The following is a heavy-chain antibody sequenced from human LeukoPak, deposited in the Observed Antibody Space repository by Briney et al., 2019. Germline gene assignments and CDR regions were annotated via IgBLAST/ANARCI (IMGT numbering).Heavy chain of an antibody. Sequence: QTGGSLRLSCAASGFTFSSYAMSWVRQAPGKGLEWVSAISGSGGSTYYADSVKGRFTISRDNSKNTLYLQMNSLRAEDTAVYYCAKDGITGIPYPAAIDYWGQGTLVTVSS. CDR3: AKDGITGIPYPAAIDY. D-gene: IGHD1-20*01. V-gene: IGHV3-23*01. CDR2: ISGSGGST. J-gene: IGHJ4*02. CDR1: GFTFSSYA.